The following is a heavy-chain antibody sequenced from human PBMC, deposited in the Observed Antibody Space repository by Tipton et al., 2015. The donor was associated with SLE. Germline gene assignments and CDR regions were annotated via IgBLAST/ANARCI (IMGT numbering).Heavy chain of an antibody. CDR3: AKDWGTGDVYYFQH. J-gene: IGHJ1*01. D-gene: IGHD2-8*02. Sequence: SLRLSCAASGFTFSSYGMHWVRQAPGKGLEWVAVIWYDGSNKYYADSVKGRFTISRDNSKDTLYLQMNSLRVEDTAVYYCAKDWGTGDVYYFQHWGQGTLVTVSS. CDR1: GFTFSSYG. CDR2: IWYDGSNK. V-gene: IGHV3-30*18.